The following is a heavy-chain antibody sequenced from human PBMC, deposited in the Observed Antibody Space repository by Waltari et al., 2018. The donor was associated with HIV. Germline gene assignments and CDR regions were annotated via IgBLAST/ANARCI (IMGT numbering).Heavy chain of an antibody. Sequence: QVQLVESGGGVVQPGRSLRLSCAASGFTFSSSGMHWVRQAPGKGLVWVEVIGYDGSNKYYADSVKGRFTISRDNSKTTLYRQMNSLRAEDTAVYYCARDQTGTTYGYYYYGMDVWGQGTTVTVSS. J-gene: IGHJ6*02. CDR1: GFTFSSSG. V-gene: IGHV3-33*01. D-gene: IGHD1-7*01. CDR3: ARDQTGTTYGYYYYGMDV. CDR2: IGYDGSNK.